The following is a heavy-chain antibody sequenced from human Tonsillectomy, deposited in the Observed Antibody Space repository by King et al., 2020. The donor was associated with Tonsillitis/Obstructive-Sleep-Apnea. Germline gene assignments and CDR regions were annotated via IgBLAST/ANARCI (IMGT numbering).Heavy chain of an antibody. Sequence: QLVQSGAEVKKPGASVKLSCKASGYTFVNFYIHWVRQAPGQGLEWMGMINPSDGSTRYAQKFQGRVTMTRDTSTSTVYMELSSLRSEDTAVYYCARDVVSTTFYWFDPWGQGTLVTVSS. V-gene: IGHV1-46*01. D-gene: IGHD2/OR15-2a*01. J-gene: IGHJ5*02. CDR1: GYTFVNFY. CDR2: INPSDGST. CDR3: ARDVVSTTFYWFDP.